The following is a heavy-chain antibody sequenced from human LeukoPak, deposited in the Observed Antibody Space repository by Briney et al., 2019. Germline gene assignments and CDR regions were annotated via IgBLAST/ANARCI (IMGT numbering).Heavy chain of an antibody. D-gene: IGHD3-16*01. V-gene: IGHV3-33*01. J-gene: IGHJ5*02. Sequence: PGGSLRLSCAASGFTFSSYGMHWVRQVPGRGLEWVAVIWYDGSNKYYADSVKGRFTISRDNSKNTLYLQMNSLRAEDTAVDYCATPYGFYNWFDPWGQGTLVTVSS. CDR2: IWYDGSNK. CDR1: GFTFSSYG. CDR3: ATPYGFYNWFDP.